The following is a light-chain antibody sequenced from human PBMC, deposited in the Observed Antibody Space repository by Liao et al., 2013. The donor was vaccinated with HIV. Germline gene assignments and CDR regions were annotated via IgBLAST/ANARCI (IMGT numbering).Light chain of an antibody. Sequence: SYELTQPPSVSVSPGQTATITCSGDKLGDKYACWYQQKPGQSPVLLIYQDSKRPSGIPERFSGSNSGNTATLTISETQAMDEADYYCQAWDTNTAIFGGGTKLTVL. CDR3: QAWDTNTAI. J-gene: IGLJ2*01. V-gene: IGLV3-1*01. CDR2: QDS. CDR1: KLGDKY.